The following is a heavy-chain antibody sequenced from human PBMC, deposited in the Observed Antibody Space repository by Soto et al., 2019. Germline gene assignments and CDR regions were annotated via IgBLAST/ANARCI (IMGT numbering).Heavy chain of an antibody. CDR1: GFTFCSYQ. CDR3: ARGWLQFAIDY. Sequence: GGALRLSCAASGFTFCSYQMNWDRQAPGKGLEWVSYISSSGSTIYYADSVKGRFTISRDNAKNSLYLQMNSLRAEDTAVYYCARGWLQFAIDYWGQGTLVTVSS. V-gene: IGHV3-48*03. CDR2: ISSSGSTI. J-gene: IGHJ4*02. D-gene: IGHD5-12*01.